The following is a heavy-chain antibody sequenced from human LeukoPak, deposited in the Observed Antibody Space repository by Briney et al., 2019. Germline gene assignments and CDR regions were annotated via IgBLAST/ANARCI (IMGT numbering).Heavy chain of an antibody. D-gene: IGHD1-20*01. Sequence: GGSLRLSCAASGFTFSTFGMNWVRQAPGKGLEWVSSITSSSNYIYYADSVKGRFTISRDNAKNSLYLQMNSLRAEDTAVYYCARGTNWSPLDFDYWGQGTLVTVSS. J-gene: IGHJ4*02. CDR3: ARGTNWSPLDFDY. V-gene: IGHV3-21*01. CDR2: ITSSSNYI. CDR1: GFTFSTFG.